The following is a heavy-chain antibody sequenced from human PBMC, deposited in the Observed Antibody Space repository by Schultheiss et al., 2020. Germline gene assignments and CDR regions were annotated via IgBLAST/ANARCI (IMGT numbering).Heavy chain of an antibody. D-gene: IGHD3-22*01. CDR2: IYYSGST. J-gene: IGHJ5*02. CDR3: ARRVDYYDSSGYAAGFDP. CDR1: GGSISSYY. Sequence: SETLSLTCTVSGGSISSYYWSWIRQHPGKGLEWIGYIYYSGSTNYNPSLKSRVTISVDTSKNQFSLKLSSVTAADTAVYYCARRVDYYDSSGYAAGFDPWGQGTLVTVSS. V-gene: IGHV4-59*08.